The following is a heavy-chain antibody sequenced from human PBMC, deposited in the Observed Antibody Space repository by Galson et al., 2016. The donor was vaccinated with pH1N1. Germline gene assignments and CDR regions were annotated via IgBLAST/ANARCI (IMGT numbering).Heavy chain of an antibody. CDR3: ARVPRGEQLYYFDY. D-gene: IGHD3-16*01. Sequence: TLSLTCTVSGGPISSGGYYWSWIRQHPGKGLEWIGYIYYSGSTYYNPSLKSRVSISVDTSKNQFSLKLSSVTAADTAVYYCARVPRGEQLYYFDYWGQGTLVTVSS. J-gene: IGHJ4*02. CDR2: IYYSGST. V-gene: IGHV4-31*03. CDR1: GGPISSGGYY.